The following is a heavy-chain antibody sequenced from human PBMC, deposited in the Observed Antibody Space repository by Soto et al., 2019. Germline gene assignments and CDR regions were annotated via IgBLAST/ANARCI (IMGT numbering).Heavy chain of an antibody. CDR3: ASSRVQPVSSSSIVVVPSDYFDY. V-gene: IGHV3-48*01. CDR1: GFTFSSYS. CDR2: ISSSSSTI. Sequence: PGGSLRLSCAASGFTFSSYSMNWVRQAPGKGLEWVSYISSSSSTIYYADSVKGRFTISRDDAKNSLYLQMNSLRAEDTAVYYCASSRVQPVSSSSIVVVPSDYFDYWGQGTLVTVSS. J-gene: IGHJ4*02. D-gene: IGHD2-15*01.